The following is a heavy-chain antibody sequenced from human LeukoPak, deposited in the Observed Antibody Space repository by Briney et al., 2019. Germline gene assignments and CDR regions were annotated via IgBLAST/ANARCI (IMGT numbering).Heavy chain of an antibody. J-gene: IGHJ4*02. D-gene: IGHD6-19*01. CDR1: GLTFSSYA. V-gene: IGHV4-39*07. CDR3: ARDIEGRGYSSGWYGGGYFDY. CDR2: IYYSGST. Sequence: GSLRLSCAASGLTFSSYAMSWVRQAPGKGLEWIGSIYYSGSTYYNPSLKSRVTISVDTSKNQFSLKLSSVTAADTAVYYCARDIEGRGYSSGWYGGGYFDYWGQGTLVTVSS.